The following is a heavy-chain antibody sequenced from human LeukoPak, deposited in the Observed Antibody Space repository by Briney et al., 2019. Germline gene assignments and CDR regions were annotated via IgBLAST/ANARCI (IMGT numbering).Heavy chain of an antibody. CDR3: AKDGVGGYYYGSGSYS. V-gene: IGHV3-23*01. Sequence: PGGSLRLSCAASGFTFSSYAMSWVRPAPGKGLEWVSAISGSGGSTYYADSVKGRVTISRDNSKNTLYLQMNSLRAEDTAVYYCAKDGVGGYYYGSGSYSWGQGTLVTVSS. CDR2: ISGSGGST. D-gene: IGHD3-10*01. CDR1: GFTFSSYA. J-gene: IGHJ5*02.